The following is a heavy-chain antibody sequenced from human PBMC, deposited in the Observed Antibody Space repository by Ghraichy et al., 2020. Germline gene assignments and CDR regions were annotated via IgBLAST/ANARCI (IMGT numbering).Heavy chain of an antibody. CDR2: ISGSAGNT. CDR3: VKDSYGDPNTGYYCGLDV. Sequence: GGSLRLSCAASGFTFTNYAMSWVRQTPGKGLEWVAGISGSAGNTYYADSVKGRFTISRDNSKNTLYLQMISVRVEDTAIFYCVKDSYGDPNTGYYCGLDVLGQGTTVTVS. J-gene: IGHJ6*02. CDR1: GFTFTNYA. D-gene: IGHD4-17*01. V-gene: IGHV3-23*01.